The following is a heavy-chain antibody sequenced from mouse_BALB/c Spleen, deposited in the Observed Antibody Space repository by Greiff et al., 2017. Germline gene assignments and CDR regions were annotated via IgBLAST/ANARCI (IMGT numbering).Heavy chain of an antibody. D-gene: IGHD1-1*01. CDR1: GFTFSDFY. Sequence: EVKLMESGGGLVQPGGSLRLSCATSGFTFSDFYMEWVRQPPGKRLEWIAASRNKANDYTTEYSASVKGRFIVSRDTSQSILYLQMNALRAEDTAIYYCARAITAVYFDYWGQGTTLTVSS. CDR2: SRNKANDYTT. V-gene: IGHV7-1*02. J-gene: IGHJ2*01. CDR3: ARAITAVYFDY.